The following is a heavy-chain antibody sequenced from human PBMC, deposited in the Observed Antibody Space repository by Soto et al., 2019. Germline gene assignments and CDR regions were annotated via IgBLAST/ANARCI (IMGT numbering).Heavy chain of an antibody. Sequence: SETLSLTCIVSGGSISEKYWNWVRQPPGKGLEWIGLIFANGHTDYNPSLKSRVTMSVDASKNQFSLRLTPMTAADTAVYYCVASLAASGLNWLDPWGRGTLVTVPQ. V-gene: IGHV4-4*07. J-gene: IGHJ5*02. D-gene: IGHD6-13*01. CDR2: IFANGHT. CDR3: VASLAASGLNWLDP. CDR1: GGSISEKY.